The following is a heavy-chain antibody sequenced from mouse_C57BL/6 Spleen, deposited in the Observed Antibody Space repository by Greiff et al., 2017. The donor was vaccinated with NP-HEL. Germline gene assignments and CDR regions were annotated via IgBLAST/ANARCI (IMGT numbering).Heavy chain of an antibody. CDR3: ARGGRDYGYAMDY. J-gene: IGHJ4*01. CDR2: IYPGDGDT. CDR1: GYAFSSSW. Sequence: VKLVESGPELVKPGASVKISCKASGYAFSSSWMNWVKQRPGKGLEWIGRIYPGDGDTNYNGKFKGKATLTADKSSSTAYMQLSSLTSEDSAVYFCARGGRDYGYAMDYWGQGTSVTVSS. V-gene: IGHV1-82*01. D-gene: IGHD2-4*01.